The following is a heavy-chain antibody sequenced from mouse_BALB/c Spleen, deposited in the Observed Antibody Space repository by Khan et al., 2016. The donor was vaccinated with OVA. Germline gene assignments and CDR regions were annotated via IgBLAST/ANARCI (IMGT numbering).Heavy chain of an antibody. J-gene: IGHJ3*01. CDR1: GFTFSNYA. CDR2: ISSGGST. Sequence: EVELVESGGGLVKPGGSLKLSCAASGFTFSNYAMSWVRQTPEKRLEWVASISSGGSTYYPDSEKGRFTISRDNDRNILYLQMSSLRSEDTAMYYCARDYWFTYWGQGTLVTVSA. CDR3: ARDYWFTY. V-gene: IGHV5-6-5*01.